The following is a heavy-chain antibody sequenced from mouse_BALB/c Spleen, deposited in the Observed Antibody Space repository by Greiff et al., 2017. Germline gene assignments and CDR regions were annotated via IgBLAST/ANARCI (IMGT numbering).Heavy chain of an antibody. CDR1: GYTFTDYN. V-gene: IGHV1-18*01. CDR2: INPNNGGT. CDR3: ARGVGIYYGNPFAY. D-gene: IGHD2-1*01. Sequence: VQLQQSGPELVKPGASVKIPCKASGYTFTDYNMDWVKPSHGKSLEWIGDINPNNGGTIYNQKFKGKATLTVDKSSSTAYMELRSLTSEDTAVYYCARGVGIYYGNPFAYWGQGTLVTVSA. J-gene: IGHJ3*01.